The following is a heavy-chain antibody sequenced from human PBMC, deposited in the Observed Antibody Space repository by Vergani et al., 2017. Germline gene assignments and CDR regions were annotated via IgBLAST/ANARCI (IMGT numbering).Heavy chain of an antibody. Sequence: QVQLQESGPGLVKPSETLSLTCTVSGGSISSYYWSWIRPPPGKGLEWIGYIYYSGSTNYNPSLKSRVTISVDTSKNQFSLKLSSVTAADTAVYYCARGGLMRRAGDYFDYWGQGTLVTVSS. D-gene: IGHD2-8*01. V-gene: IGHV4-59*01. CDR2: IYYSGST. CDR1: GGSISSYY. CDR3: ARGGLMRRAGDYFDY. J-gene: IGHJ4*02.